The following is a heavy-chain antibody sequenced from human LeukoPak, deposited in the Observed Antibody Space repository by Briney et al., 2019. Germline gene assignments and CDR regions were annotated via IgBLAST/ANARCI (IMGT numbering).Heavy chain of an antibody. Sequence: SVKVSCKASGYTFTSYGISWVRQAPGQGLEWMGWIIPIFGTANYAQKFQGRVTITADKSTSTAYMELSSLRSEDTAVYYCARDRYCSGGSCYRGWFDPWGQGTLVTVSS. CDR3: ARDRYCSGGSCYRGWFDP. CDR1: GYTFTSYG. CDR2: IIPIFGTA. D-gene: IGHD2-15*01. J-gene: IGHJ5*02. V-gene: IGHV1-69*06.